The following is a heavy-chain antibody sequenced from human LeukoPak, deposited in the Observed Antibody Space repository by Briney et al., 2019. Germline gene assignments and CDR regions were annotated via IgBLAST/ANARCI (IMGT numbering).Heavy chain of an antibody. D-gene: IGHD3-22*01. Sequence: SQTLSLTCTVSGGSISSGGYYWSWIRQHPGKGLEWIGYIYYSGSTYYNPSLKSRVTISVDTSKNQFSLKLSSVTAADTAVYYCARDRWDYYDSSGYEDYYYYYYMDVWGEGTTVTVSS. CDR1: GGSISSGGYY. J-gene: IGHJ6*03. V-gene: IGHV4-31*03. CDR2: IYYSGST. CDR3: ARDRWDYYDSSGYEDYYYYYYMDV.